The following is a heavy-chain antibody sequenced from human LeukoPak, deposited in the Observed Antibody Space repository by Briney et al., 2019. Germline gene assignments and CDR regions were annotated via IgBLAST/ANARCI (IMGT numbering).Heavy chain of an antibody. V-gene: IGHV3-23*01. CDR1: GFTFRIYA. CDR3: AKNYHDNTAYFSWAFDV. D-gene: IGHD3-22*01. J-gene: IGHJ3*01. CDR2: IGASGAT. Sequence: GGSLRLSCAASGFTFRIYAMTWVRQAPGKGPQWVSAIGASGATFYADSVKGRFTLSRDHSRNTMSLQMNSLRTEDTALYYCAKNYHDNTAYFSWAFDVWGQGTMVTLSS.